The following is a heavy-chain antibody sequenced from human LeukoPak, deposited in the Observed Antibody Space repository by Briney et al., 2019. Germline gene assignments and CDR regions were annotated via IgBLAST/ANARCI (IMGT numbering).Heavy chain of an antibody. CDR2: INHSGST. Sequence: GSLRLSCAASGFTFSDYWMHWIRQPPGKGLEWIGEINHSGSTNYNPSLKSRVTISVDTSKNQFSLKLSSVTAADTAVYYCARLTLTGSLNWGQGTLVTVSS. J-gene: IGHJ4*02. D-gene: IGHD7-27*01. CDR1: GFTFSDYW. CDR3: ARLTLTGSLN. V-gene: IGHV4-34*01.